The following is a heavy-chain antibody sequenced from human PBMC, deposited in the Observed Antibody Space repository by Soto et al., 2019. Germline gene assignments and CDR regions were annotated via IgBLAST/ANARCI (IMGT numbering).Heavy chain of an antibody. D-gene: IGHD4-17*01. J-gene: IGHJ4*02. CDR3: ARDPSMTTVTYFDY. CDR1: GGSFSGYY. Sequence: PSETLSLTCAVYGGSFSGYYWSWIRQPPGKGLEWIGEINHSGSTNYNPSLKSRVTISVDTSKNQFSLKLSSVTAADTAVYYCARDPSMTTVTYFDYWGQGTLVTVSS. CDR2: INHSGST. V-gene: IGHV4-34*01.